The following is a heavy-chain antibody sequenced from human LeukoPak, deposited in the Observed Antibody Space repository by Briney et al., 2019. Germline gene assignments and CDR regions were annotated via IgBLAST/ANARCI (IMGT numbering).Heavy chain of an antibody. CDR3: ARVVAPGYYYYMDV. CDR1: GFTFSSYA. J-gene: IGHJ6*03. D-gene: IGHD2-2*01. Sequence: GGSLRLSCAASGFTFSSYAMHWVRQAPGKGLEWVAVISYDGSNKYYADSVKGRFTISRDNSKNTLYLQMNSLRAEDTAVYYCARVVAPGYYYYMDVWGKGTTVTVSS. V-gene: IGHV3-30-3*01. CDR2: ISYDGSNK.